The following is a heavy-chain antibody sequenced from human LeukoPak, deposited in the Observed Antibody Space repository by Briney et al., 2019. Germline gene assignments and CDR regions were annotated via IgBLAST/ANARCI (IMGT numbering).Heavy chain of an antibody. CDR3: ARSAGYSVNWYVWFDP. D-gene: IGHD6-13*01. Sequence: GGSLRLSCAASGLTVSDNYMSWVRQAPGKGLEWVSVLYSGGTTYYADSVKGRFTISRDNSKNTLYLQMNSLRAEDTAMYYCARSAGYSVNWYVWFDPWGQGTLVTVSS. V-gene: IGHV3-53*01. J-gene: IGHJ5*02. CDR2: LYSGGTT. CDR1: GLTVSDNY.